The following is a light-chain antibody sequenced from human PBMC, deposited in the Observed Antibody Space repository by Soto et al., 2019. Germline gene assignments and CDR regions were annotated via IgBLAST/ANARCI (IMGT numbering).Light chain of an antibody. CDR2: DVS. CDR1: SSDVGGYNY. V-gene: IGLV2-11*01. CDR3: CSYAGNYTLI. J-gene: IGLJ2*01. Sequence: QSVLTQPRSVSGSPGQSVTISCTGTSSDVGGYNYVSWYQQHPGKAPKLMIYDVSKRPSGVPDRFSGSKSGNTASLTISGLRAEDEADYYCCSYAGNYTLIFGGGTKLTVL.